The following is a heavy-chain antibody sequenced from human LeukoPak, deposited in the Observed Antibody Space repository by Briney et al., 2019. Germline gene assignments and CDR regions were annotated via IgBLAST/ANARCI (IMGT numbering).Heavy chain of an antibody. CDR1: GFTFSSYS. CDR3: ARDPGAAAGTFDY. CDR2: ISSSSSTI. J-gene: IGHJ4*02. V-gene: IGHV3-48*04. Sequence: PGGSLRLSCAASGFTFSSYSMNWVRQAPGKGLEWVSYISSSSSTIYYADSVKGRFTISRDNAKNSLYLQMNSLRAEDTAVYYCARDPGAAAGTFDYWGQGTLVTVSS. D-gene: IGHD6-13*01.